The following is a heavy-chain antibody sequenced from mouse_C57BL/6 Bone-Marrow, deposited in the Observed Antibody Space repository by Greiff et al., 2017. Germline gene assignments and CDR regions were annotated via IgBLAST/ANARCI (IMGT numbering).Heavy chain of an antibody. D-gene: IGHD1-1*01. J-gene: IGHJ3*01. Sequence: VQLQQSVAELLRPGASVKLSVTAFGLHIQNTYMHWLKQRPERGLDGIGRIDLANVNTEYAPKFQGKATITADTSSNTAYLQISILTSEDTAIYYCASPIATVIATAFAYWGQGTLVTVSA. CDR2: IDLANVNT. CDR1: GLHIQNTY. V-gene: IGHV14-3*01. CDR3: ASPIATVIATAFAY.